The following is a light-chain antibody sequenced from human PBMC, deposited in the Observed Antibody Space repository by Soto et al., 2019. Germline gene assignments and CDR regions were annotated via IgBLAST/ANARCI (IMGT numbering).Light chain of an antibody. CDR3: RQSYSTPPWT. Sequence: IQMAQSPSTLSASVGDRVTITCRASQSISDWLAWYQQKPGKAPKLLIYAASSLQSGVPSRFSGSGSGTDFTLTISSLQPEDFATYYCRQSYSTPPWTFGQGTKVDIK. CDR1: QSISDW. V-gene: IGKV1-39*01. J-gene: IGKJ1*01. CDR2: AAS.